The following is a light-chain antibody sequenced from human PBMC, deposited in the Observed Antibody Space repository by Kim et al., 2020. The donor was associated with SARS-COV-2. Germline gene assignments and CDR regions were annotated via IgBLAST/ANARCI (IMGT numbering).Light chain of an antibody. CDR3: QQRSNWPLT. CDR1: QRVGTY. V-gene: IGKV3-11*01. Sequence: LSPGESATLSCRASQRVGTYLVWYQQKPGQAPRLLIYDASNRATGIPARFSGSGSGTDFTLTISSLEPEDFAVYYCQQRSNWPLTFGGGTKVEIK. CDR2: DAS. J-gene: IGKJ4*01.